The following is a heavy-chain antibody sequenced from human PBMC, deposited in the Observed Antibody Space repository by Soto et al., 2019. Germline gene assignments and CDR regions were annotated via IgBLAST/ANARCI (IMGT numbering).Heavy chain of an antibody. Sequence: EVQLVESGGGLALPGGSLRLSCAASGFTFSRYWMHWVRQAPGKGLVWVSRISSYGSDTHYADSVKGRFTISRDNAKNTLYLQMNSLRADDTALYYCSSNYAYAEGYYWYGIDVWGQGTTVTVSS. D-gene: IGHD3-16*01. J-gene: IGHJ6*02. CDR3: SSNYAYAEGYYWYGIDV. V-gene: IGHV3-74*01. CDR2: ISSYGSDT. CDR1: GFTFSRYW.